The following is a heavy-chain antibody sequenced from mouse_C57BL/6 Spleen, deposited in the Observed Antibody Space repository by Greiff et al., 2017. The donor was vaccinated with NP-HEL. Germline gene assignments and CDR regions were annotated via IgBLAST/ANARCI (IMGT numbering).Heavy chain of an antibody. CDR1: GFNIKDDY. J-gene: IGHJ3*01. V-gene: IGHV14-4*01. CDR3: TTSYGSSPFAY. Sequence: VQLQQSGAELVRPGASVKLSCTASGFNIKDDYMHWVKQRPEQGLEWIGWMDPENGDTEYASKFQGKATITADTSSNTAYLQLSSLTSEDTAVYYCTTSYGSSPFAYWGQGTLVTVSA. CDR2: MDPENGDT. D-gene: IGHD1-1*01.